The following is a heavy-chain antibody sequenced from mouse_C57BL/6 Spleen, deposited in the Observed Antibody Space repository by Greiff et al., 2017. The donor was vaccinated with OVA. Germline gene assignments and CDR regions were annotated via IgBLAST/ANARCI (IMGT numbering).Heavy chain of an antibody. CDR3: ARRDYDLFDY. Sequence: VQLQQPGAELVMPGASVKLSCKASGYTFTSYWMHWVKQRPGQGLEWIGEIDPSDSYTNYNQKFKGKSTLTVDKSSSTAYMQLSSLTSEDSAVYYCARRDYDLFDYWGQGTTLTVSS. CDR2: IDPSDSYT. CDR1: GYTFTSYW. D-gene: IGHD2-4*01. J-gene: IGHJ2*01. V-gene: IGHV1-69*01.